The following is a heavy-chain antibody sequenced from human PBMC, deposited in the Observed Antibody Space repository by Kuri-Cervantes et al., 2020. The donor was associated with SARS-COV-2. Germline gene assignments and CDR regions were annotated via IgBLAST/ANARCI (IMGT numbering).Heavy chain of an antibody. Sequence: GESLKISCAASGFIFSSYGMHWVRQAPGKGLEWVAVISYDGSEKYYADSVKGRFTISRDDSRNTLYVQLNSLKTEDTAVYYCAREVGPGHYSDSDGHYRSFSAFEMWGQGTTVTVSS. D-gene: IGHD3-22*01. J-gene: IGHJ6*02. CDR1: GFIFSSYG. CDR2: ISYDGSEK. V-gene: IGHV3-30*03. CDR3: AREVGPGHYSDSDGHYRSFSAFEM.